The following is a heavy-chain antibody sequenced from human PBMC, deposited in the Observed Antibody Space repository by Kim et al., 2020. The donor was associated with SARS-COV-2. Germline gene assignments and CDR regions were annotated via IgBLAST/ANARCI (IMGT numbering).Heavy chain of an antibody. CDR3: SRQDSSGYHDEY. J-gene: IGHJ4*02. Sequence: SETLSLTCTVSGGSISSSSYYWGWIRQPPGKGLEWIGSIYYSGSTYYNPTLKSRVTISVDTSKNQFSLKLSSVTAADTAVYYCSRQDSSGYHDEYWGQGTLVTVSS. D-gene: IGHD3-22*01. CDR2: IYYSGST. CDR1: GGSISSSSYY. V-gene: IGHV4-39*01.